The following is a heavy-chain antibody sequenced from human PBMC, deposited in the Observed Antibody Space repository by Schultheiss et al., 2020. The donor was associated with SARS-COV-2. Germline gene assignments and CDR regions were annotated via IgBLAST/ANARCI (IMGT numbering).Heavy chain of an antibody. J-gene: IGHJ6*02. Sequence: GESLKISCAASGFTFSSYGMHWVRQAPGKGLEWVAVISYDGSNKYYADSVKGRFTISRDNSKNTLYLQMNSLRAEDTAVYYCARDQPHYDFWSGYSSYYYYGMDVWGQGTTVTVSS. CDR2: ISYDGSNK. CDR1: GFTFSSYG. D-gene: IGHD3-3*01. V-gene: IGHV3-30*19. CDR3: ARDQPHYDFWSGYSSYYYYGMDV.